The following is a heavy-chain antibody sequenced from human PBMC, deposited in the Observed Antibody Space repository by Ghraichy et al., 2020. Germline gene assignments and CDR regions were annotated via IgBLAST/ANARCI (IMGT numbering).Heavy chain of an antibody. J-gene: IGHJ5*02. CDR1: GYTFSTYG. V-gene: IGHV1-18*04. CDR3: AREQVPYGSGSYYKTNWFDP. Sequence: ASVKVSCKASGYTFSTYGIFWVRQAPGQGLEWMGWISGYNGNTNYAQTLQGRVTLTTDTSTSTAYTALRSLTYADPAVYFCAREQVPYGSGSYYKTNWFDPWGQGTLVTVSS. D-gene: IGHD3-10*01. CDR2: ISGYNGNT.